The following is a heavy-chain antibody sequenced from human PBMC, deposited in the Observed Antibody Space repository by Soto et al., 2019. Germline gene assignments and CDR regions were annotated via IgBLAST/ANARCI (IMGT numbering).Heavy chain of an antibody. CDR3: ARSSRMIVVFIPDY. J-gene: IGHJ4*02. D-gene: IGHD3-22*01. CDR2: IGYSGGHI. CDR1: GFPFSSYA. Sequence: PGGSLRLSCAASGFPFSSYAMYWIRPAPGKGLEWVSSIGYSGGHIYYADSVKGRFTISRDNSKNMLFLQMHSLSAEDTAVYYCARSSRMIVVFIPDYWGQGTLVTVSS. V-gene: IGHV3-23*01.